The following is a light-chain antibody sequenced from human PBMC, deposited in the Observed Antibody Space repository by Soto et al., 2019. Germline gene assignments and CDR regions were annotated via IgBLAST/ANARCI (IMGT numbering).Light chain of an antibody. Sequence: QAVVTQPPSVSGAPGQTITMSCTGSGSNVGASYDVHWYQHLPGTAPKLLIYRNDQRPSGVPDRFSGSMSGTAASLAIGGLRSEDEADYYCAAWDDSLSGVVFGGGTKLTVL. CDR1: GSNVGASYD. J-gene: IGLJ2*01. CDR2: RND. CDR3: AAWDDSLSGVV. V-gene: IGLV1-47*01.